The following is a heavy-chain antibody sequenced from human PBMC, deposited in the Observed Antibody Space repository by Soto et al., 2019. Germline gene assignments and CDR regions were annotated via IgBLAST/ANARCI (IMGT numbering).Heavy chain of an antibody. CDR1: GGTFSTYI. CDR3: ARDRIKTRGDALDL. J-gene: IGHJ3*01. V-gene: IGHV1-69*08. D-gene: IGHD3-10*01. CDR2: IIPIPDIT. Sequence: QVQLVQSGAEVRKPGSSVKVSCKAPGGTFSTYIISWVRQAPGQGLEWMGRIIPIPDITNYAQKFQGRVKDTADRLTRSVYTELTSLKSEHTGGDDCARDRIKTRGDALDLWGQGTMVTVSS.